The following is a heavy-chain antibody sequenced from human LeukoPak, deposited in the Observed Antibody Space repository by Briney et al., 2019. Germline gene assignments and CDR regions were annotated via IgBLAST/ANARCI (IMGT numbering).Heavy chain of an antibody. V-gene: IGHV3-21*01. CDR2: ISTSSGYI. D-gene: IGHD6-19*01. J-gene: IGHJ4*02. Sequence: GGSLRLSCAASGFTFSSYMMNWVRQAPGKGLEWVSSISTSSGYIYYADSVKGRFTISRDNARNSVYLQMNSLRADDTAVYYCAREGAVAGKVPTVWGQGTLVTVSS. CDR1: GFTFSSYM. CDR3: AREGAVAGKVPTV.